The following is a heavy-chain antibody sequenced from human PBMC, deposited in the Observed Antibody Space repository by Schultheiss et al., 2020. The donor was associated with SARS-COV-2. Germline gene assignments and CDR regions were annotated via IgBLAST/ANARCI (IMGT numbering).Heavy chain of an antibody. Sequence: SETLSLTCAVYGGSFSGYYWSWIRQPPGKGLEWIATIHYTGATFYNPSLQSRVTISVDTSKNQFSLKLSSVTAADTAVYYCARGVRVLWFRELSRRDWFDPWGQGTLVTVSS. J-gene: IGHJ5*02. D-gene: IGHD3-10*01. CDR3: ARGVRVLWFRELSRRDWFDP. V-gene: IGHV4-34*01. CDR1: GGSFSGYY. CDR2: IHYTGAT.